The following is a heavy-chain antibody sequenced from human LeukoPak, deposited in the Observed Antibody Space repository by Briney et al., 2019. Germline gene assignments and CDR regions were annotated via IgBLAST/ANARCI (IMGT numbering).Heavy chain of an antibody. CDR3: ARGRIGYCSSTSCGFDY. J-gene: IGHJ4*02. Sequence: SQTLSLTCAVSGGSISSGGYSWSWIRQPPGKGLEWIGYIYHSGSTYYNPSLKSRVTISVDRSKNQFSLKLSSVTAADTAVYYRARGRIGYCSSTSCGFDYWGQGTLVTVSS. CDR1: GGSISSGGYS. D-gene: IGHD2-2*01. CDR2: IYHSGST. V-gene: IGHV4-30-2*01.